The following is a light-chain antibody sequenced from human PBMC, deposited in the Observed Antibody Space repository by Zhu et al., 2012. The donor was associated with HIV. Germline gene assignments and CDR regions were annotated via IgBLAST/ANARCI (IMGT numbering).Light chain of an antibody. CDR1: QSVRNSY. V-gene: IGKV3-20*01. Sequence: EIVLTQSPGTLSLSPGERATLSCRASQSVRNSYLAWYQQKPGQPPRLLIYSASRRVTGIPDRFSGSGSGTDFTLTISRLEPEDFAVYYCQHYVPSPMYTFGQGTKLEIK. CDR3: QHYVPSPMYT. CDR2: SAS. J-gene: IGKJ2*01.